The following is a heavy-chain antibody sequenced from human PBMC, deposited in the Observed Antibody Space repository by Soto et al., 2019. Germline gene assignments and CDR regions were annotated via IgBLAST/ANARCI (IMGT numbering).Heavy chain of an antibody. J-gene: IGHJ3*01. CDR2: IYYNGNT. CDR3: ARARLRAVYAFDF. V-gene: IGHV4-31*03. CDR1: GVSITSGAYY. Sequence: SETLSLTCTLSGVSITSGAYYWTWVRQHPGKGLEWIGYIYYNGNTYFSPSLKSRLTISIDTSKNQFSLKLSSVTAAGTAMYYCARARLRAVYAFDFWGQGTMVTVSS. D-gene: IGHD4-17*01.